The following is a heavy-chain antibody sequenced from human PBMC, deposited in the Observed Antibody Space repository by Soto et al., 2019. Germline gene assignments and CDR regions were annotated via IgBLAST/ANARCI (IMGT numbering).Heavy chain of an antibody. D-gene: IGHD2-15*01. CDR2: MNPNSGNT. J-gene: IGHJ5*02. CDR1: GYTFTSYD. Sequence: ASVKVSCKASGYTFTSYDINWVRQTTGQGLEWMGWMNPNSGNTGYAQKFQGRVTMTRNTSISTAYVELSSLRSEDTAVYYCARGAHCSGGSCYSRDWFDPWGQGTLVTVSS. V-gene: IGHV1-8*01. CDR3: ARGAHCSGGSCYSRDWFDP.